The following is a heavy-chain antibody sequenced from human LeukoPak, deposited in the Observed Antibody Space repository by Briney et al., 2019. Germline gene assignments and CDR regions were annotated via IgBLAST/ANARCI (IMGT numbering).Heavy chain of an antibody. V-gene: IGHV4-38-2*02. Sequence: SETLSLTCTVSGYSISSGYYWGWIRQPPGKGREWIGSIYHSGSTYYNPSLKSRVTTSVDTSKNQFSLKLSSVTAADTAVYYCAREKSGSNSDWFDPWGQGTLVTVSS. J-gene: IGHJ5*02. D-gene: IGHD1-26*01. CDR1: GYSISSGYY. CDR3: AREKSGSNSDWFDP. CDR2: IYHSGST.